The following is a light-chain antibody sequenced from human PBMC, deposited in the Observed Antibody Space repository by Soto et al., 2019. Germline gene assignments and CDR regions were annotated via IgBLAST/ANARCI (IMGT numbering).Light chain of an antibody. Sequence: EIVMTQSPATLSVSPGERATLSCRASQNLGTLYLAWFQQKPGQAPRLLIYDASNRATGIPARFSGSGSGTDFTLTISILEPEDFAVYYCQQRSNSITFGQGTRLDIK. J-gene: IGKJ5*01. V-gene: IGKV3-11*01. CDR3: QQRSNSIT. CDR1: QNLGTLY. CDR2: DAS.